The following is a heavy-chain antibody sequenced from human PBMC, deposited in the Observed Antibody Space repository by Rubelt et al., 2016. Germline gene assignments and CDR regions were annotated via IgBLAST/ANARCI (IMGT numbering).Heavy chain of an antibody. J-gene: IGHJ4*02. CDR3: GRSVDNGGNSGDY. V-gene: IGHV3-30*07. Sequence: VKGRFTISRDNSKNTLCRQMNSLRAEDTAVYYCGRSVDNGGNSGDYWGQGTLVTVSS. D-gene: IGHD4-23*01.